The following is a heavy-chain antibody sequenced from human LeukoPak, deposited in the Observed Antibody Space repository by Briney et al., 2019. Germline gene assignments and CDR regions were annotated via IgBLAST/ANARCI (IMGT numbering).Heavy chain of an antibody. V-gene: IGHV5-51*01. CDR2: IYPGDSDT. CDR1: GYSFTSYW. D-gene: IGHD6-13*01. Sequence: GESLKISCKGSGYSFTSYWIGWVRQMPGKGLEWMGIIYPGDSDTRYSPSFQGQVTISADKSISTAYLQWSSLKASDTAMYYCARFTKPRSIAAAVLNWFDPWGQGTLVTVSS. CDR3: ARFTKPRSIAAAVLNWFDP. J-gene: IGHJ5*02.